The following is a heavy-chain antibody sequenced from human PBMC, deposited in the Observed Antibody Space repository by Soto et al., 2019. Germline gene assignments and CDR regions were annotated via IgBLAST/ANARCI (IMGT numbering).Heavy chain of an antibody. D-gene: IGHD5-18*01. CDR2: IYYGGNT. V-gene: IGHV4-61*08. J-gene: IGHJ5*02. CDR3: ARIPVDTSMIYWLDP. Sequence: SETLSLTCTVSGGSVSSGDYYWSWIRQPPGKGLEWIGYIYYGGNTNYSPSLKSRVIISVDTSKNLFSLKLTSVTAADTAVYYCARIPVDTSMIYWLDPWGQGTLVTVSS. CDR1: GGSVSSGDYY.